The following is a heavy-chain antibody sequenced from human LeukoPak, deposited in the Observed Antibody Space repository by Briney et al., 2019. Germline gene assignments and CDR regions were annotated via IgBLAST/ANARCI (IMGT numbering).Heavy chain of an antibody. CDR3: ARDNRWPSTYGDYFHDAFDI. V-gene: IGHV3-48*03. CDR1: GFTFSSYD. J-gene: IGHJ3*02. CDR2: ISSSGSNK. D-gene: IGHD4-17*01. Sequence: GGSLRLSCAASGFTFSSYDMNWVRQAPGKGLEWVSYISSSGSNKYYADSVKGRFTISRDNAKNSLYLQMNSLRAEDTAVYYCARDNRWPSTYGDYFHDAFDIWGQGTMVTVSS.